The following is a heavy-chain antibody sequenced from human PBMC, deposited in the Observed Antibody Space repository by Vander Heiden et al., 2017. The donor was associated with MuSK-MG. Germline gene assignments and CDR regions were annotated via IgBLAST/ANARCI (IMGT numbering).Heavy chain of an antibody. Sequence: EVQLVESGGGLVQPGGSLRLSCAASGFTFSSYSMNWVRQAPGKGLEWVSSISSSSSYIYYGDSVKGRFTISRDNAKNSLYLQMNSLRAEDTAVYYCARDKSVAGRFDYWGQGTLVTVSS. CDR1: GFTFSSYS. V-gene: IGHV3-21*01. D-gene: IGHD6-19*01. J-gene: IGHJ4*02. CDR2: ISSSSSYI. CDR3: ARDKSVAGRFDY.